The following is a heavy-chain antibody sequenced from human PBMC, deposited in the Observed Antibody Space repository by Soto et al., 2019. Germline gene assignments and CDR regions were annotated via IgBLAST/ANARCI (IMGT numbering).Heavy chain of an antibody. J-gene: IGHJ6*04. Sequence: QITLKESGPTLVKPTQTLTRTCTFSGLSLSTSVVGVGWIRQPPGKALEWLALIYWNDDKRYSPSLKRRLTIPKDTSKKQVILTMAGMAPVEAGTYYCVYRPFASARDYVLGKGTTVTVPP. CDR2: IYWNDDK. CDR3: VYRPFASARDYV. D-gene: IGHD2-21*01. V-gene: IGHV2-5*04. CDR1: GLSLSTSVVG.